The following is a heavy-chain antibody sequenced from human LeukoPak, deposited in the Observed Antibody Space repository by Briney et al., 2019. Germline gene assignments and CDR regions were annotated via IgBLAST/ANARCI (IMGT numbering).Heavy chain of an antibody. V-gene: IGHV4-34*01. CDR2: INHSGST. CDR3: ARGVVVTVRPPPPSNWFDP. Sequence: SETLSLTCAVYGGSFSGYYWGWIRQPPGKGLEWIGEINHSGSTNYNPSLKSRVTISVDTSKNQFSLKLSSVTAADTAVYYCARGVVVTVRPPPPSNWFDPWGQGTLVTVSS. CDR1: GGSFSGYY. D-gene: IGHD2-21*02. J-gene: IGHJ5*02.